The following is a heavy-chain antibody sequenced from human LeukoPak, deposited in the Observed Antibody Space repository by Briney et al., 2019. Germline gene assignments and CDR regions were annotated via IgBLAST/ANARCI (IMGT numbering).Heavy chain of an antibody. D-gene: IGHD2-8*01. Sequence: PSETLSLTCTVSLGSISSYYWSWIRQAPGKGVEWIGYIYYSGSTNYNPSLKSRVTISVDTSKNQFSLKLSSVTAADTDVYYCEKGYCTNGVCYSNWFVPCGQGTLVTVSS. CDR1: LGSISSYY. CDR2: IYYSGST. V-gene: IGHV4-59*01. J-gene: IGHJ5*02. CDR3: EKGYCTNGVCYSNWFVP.